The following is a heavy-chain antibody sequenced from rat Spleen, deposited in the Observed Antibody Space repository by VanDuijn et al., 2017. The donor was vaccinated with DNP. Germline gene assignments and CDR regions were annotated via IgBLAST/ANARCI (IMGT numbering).Heavy chain of an antibody. D-gene: IGHD3-1*01. V-gene: IGHV2S8*01. CDR2: ISSGGST. Sequence: QVQLKESGPGLVQPSQTLSLTCTVSGFLITSYGVSWVRQSPGKGLEWIAAISSGGSTDYNSGLKSRLSISRDTSKSQVFLKMNSVQTEDTAMYFCARALATVAPTGAMDAWGQGTSVTVSS. CDR3: ARALATVAPTGAMDA. J-gene: IGHJ4*01. CDR1: GFLITSYG.